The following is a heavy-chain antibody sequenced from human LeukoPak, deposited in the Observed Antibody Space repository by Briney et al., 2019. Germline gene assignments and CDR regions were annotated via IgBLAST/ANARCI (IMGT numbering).Heavy chain of an antibody. CDR1: GYTFTSYD. J-gene: IGHJ4*02. D-gene: IGHD1-26*01. CDR2: MNPNSGNT. V-gene: IGHV1-8*01. Sequence: ASAKVSCKASGYTFTSYDINWVRQATGQGLEWMGWMNPNSGNTGYAQKFQGRVTMTRNTSISTAYMELSSLRSEDTAVYYCARGPYSGSYCDYWGQGTLVTVSS. CDR3: ARGPYSGSYCDY.